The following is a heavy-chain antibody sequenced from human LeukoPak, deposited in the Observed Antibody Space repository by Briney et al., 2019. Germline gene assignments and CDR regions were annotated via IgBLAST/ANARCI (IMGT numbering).Heavy chain of an antibody. CDR1: GGSISSSSYY. Sequence: SETLSLTCTVSGGSISSSSYYWGWIRQPPGKGLEWIGSIYYSGSTYYNPSLKSRVTISVDTSKNQFSLKLSSVTAADTAVYHCARSISHYYGSGSYQYYFYYMDVWGKGTTVTISS. CDR2: IYYSGST. D-gene: IGHD3-10*01. V-gene: IGHV4-39*07. J-gene: IGHJ6*03. CDR3: ARSISHYYGSGSYQYYFYYMDV.